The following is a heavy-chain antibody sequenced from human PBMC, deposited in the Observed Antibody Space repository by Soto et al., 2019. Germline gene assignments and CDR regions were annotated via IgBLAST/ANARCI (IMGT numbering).Heavy chain of an antibody. CDR2: IIAIIGKA. CDR1: GGTFSSYA. D-gene: IGHD2-2*01. CDR3: ANDIIVIPGAKGLDY. J-gene: IGHJ4*02. V-gene: IGHV1-69*13. Sequence: SVKVSCKASGGTFSSYAISWVRQAPGQGLEWMGGIIAIIGKANYAQKFQGRVTITADESTSTAYMELSSLRSEDTAVYYCANDIIVIPGAKGLDYWGQGALVTVSS.